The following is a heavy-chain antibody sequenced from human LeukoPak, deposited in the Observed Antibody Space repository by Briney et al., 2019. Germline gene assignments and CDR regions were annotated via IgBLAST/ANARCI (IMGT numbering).Heavy chain of an antibody. CDR2: INSDGSST. Sequence: GGSLRLSCAASGFTFSSYWMHWVRQAPGKGLVWVSRINSDGSSTSYADSVKVRFTISRDNAKNTLYLQMNSLRAEDTAVYYCARVGSSIVGATAFDYWGQGTLVTVSS. V-gene: IGHV3-74*01. D-gene: IGHD1-26*01. J-gene: IGHJ4*02. CDR1: GFTFSSYW. CDR3: ARVGSSIVGATAFDY.